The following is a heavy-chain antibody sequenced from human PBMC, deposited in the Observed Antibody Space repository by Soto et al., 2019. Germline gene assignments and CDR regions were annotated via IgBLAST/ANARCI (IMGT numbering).Heavy chain of an antibody. CDR1: GGSFSSDSFI. CDR2: INYSGTT. CDR3: ARDHKWDGMDV. V-gene: IGHV4-31*03. D-gene: IGHD1-26*01. Sequence: SETLSLTCSVSGGSFSSDSFIWSWVRQLQGKGLEWIGYINYSGTTYYNPSLRSRITMSVDTSKNKFSLNLSSVTAADTAVYYCARDHKWDGMDVWGQGKTVTVS. J-gene: IGHJ6*02.